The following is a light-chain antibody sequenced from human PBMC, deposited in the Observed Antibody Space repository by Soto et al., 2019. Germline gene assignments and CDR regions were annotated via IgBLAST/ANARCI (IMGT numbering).Light chain of an antibody. Sequence: QSVLTQPASVSGSPGQSITISCTGTSSDVGGYNYVSWYQQHPGKAPKLMIYDVSNRPSGVSNRFSGSKSGNTASLTISGLKAEDEADYYCSSYTSSSTHCVFGTGTKLTVL. CDR1: SSDVGGYNY. CDR2: DVS. V-gene: IGLV2-14*01. J-gene: IGLJ1*01. CDR3: SSYTSSSTHCV.